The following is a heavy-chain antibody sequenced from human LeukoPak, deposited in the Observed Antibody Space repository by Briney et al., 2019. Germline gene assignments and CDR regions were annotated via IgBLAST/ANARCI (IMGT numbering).Heavy chain of an antibody. CDR3: AKPAGEYSSSSRFDY. J-gene: IGHJ4*02. V-gene: IGHV3-23*01. CDR2: ISGSGGST. D-gene: IGHD6-6*01. CDR1: GFTFSSYA. Sequence: GGSLRLSCAASGFTFSSYAMSWVRQAPGKGLEWVSAISGSGGSTYYADSVKGRFTISRDNPKNTLYLQMNSLRAEDTAVYYCAKPAGEYSSSSRFDYWGQGTLVTVSS.